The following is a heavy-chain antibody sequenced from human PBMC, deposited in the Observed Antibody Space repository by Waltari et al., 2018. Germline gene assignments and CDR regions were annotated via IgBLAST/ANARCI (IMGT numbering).Heavy chain of an antibody. J-gene: IGHJ4*02. CDR2: INHSGST. V-gene: IGHV4-34*01. Sequence: QVQLQQWGAGLLKPSETLSLTCAVYGGSFSGYYWSWIRQPPGKGLEWIGEINHSGSTNYNPSLKSRVTISVDTSKNQFSLKLSSVTAADTAVYYCARGPYCSSTSCYRYFDYWGQGTLVTVSS. D-gene: IGHD2-2*01. CDR3: ARGPYCSSTSCYRYFDY. CDR1: GGSFSGYY.